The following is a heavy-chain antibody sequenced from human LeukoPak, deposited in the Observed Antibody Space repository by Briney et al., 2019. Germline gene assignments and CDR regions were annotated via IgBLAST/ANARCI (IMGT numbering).Heavy chain of an antibody. CDR1: GFTFSTYA. V-gene: IGHV3-23*01. J-gene: IGHJ5*02. D-gene: IGHD4-23*01. CDR2: ISPGGDRT. CDR3: AKSVTADP. Sequence: GGSLRLSCAASGFTFSTYALSWVRQAPGKGLEWVSAISPGGDRTYYADSVTGRFAISRDNSKNTLYLQMHSLRAEDTAVYYCAKSVTADPWGQGTLVTVSS.